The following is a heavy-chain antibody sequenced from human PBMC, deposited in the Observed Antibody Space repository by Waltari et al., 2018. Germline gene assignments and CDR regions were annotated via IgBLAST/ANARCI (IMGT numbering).Heavy chain of an antibody. CDR1: GYTRTELS. V-gene: IGHV1-24*01. CDR3: ATPSPVGDSSGYSLQH. Sequence: QVQLVQSGAEVKKPGASVKGACKVSGYTRTELSMHWVPQAHEKGLAWMGGFDPEDGETIYAQKFQGRVTMTEDTSTDTAYMELSSLRSEDTAVYYCATPSPVGDSSGYSLQHWGQGTLVTVSS. CDR2: FDPEDGET. J-gene: IGHJ1*01. D-gene: IGHD3-22*01.